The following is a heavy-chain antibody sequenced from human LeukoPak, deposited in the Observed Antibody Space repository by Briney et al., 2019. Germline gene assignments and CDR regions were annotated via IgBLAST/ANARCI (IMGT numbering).Heavy chain of an antibody. CDR3: ARSPSPYSSDWYFDY. V-gene: IGHV6-1*01. J-gene: IGHJ4*02. CDR1: GDSVSINSAA. D-gene: IGHD6-19*01. CDR2: TYQRSKWYS. Sequence: SQTLSLTCAISGDSVSINSAAWNWIRQSPSRGLEWLGRTYQRSKWYSDYAVSVKSRITINPDISKNQFSLQLNSVTPEDTAVYYCARSPSPYSSDWYFDYWGQGTLVTVSS.